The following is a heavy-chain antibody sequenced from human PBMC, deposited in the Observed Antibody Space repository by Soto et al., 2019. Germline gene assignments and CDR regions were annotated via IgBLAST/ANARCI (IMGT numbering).Heavy chain of an antibody. Sequence: ASVKVSCKASGYTFISFDINWVRQATGQGPEWMGWMNPNSGIVGYAQKFRDRVTLTRDTSISTAYMELSSLNSEDTAVYYCERDYGGNSGWFDPWGQGTLVTVSS. V-gene: IGHV1-8*01. CDR1: GYTFISFD. CDR3: ERDYGGNSGWFDP. CDR2: MNPNSGIV. J-gene: IGHJ5*02. D-gene: IGHD4-17*01.